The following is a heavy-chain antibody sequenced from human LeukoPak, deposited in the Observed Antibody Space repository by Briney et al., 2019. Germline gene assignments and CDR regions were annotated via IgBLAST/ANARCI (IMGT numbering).Heavy chain of an antibody. J-gene: IGHJ4*02. CDR3: ARPLRNYDSSGYPDDY. CDR1: GFTFSSYS. V-gene: IGHV3-21*01. CDR2: ISSSSSYI. Sequence: KAGGSLRLSCAASGFTFSSYSMNWVRQAPGKGLEWVSSISSSSSYIYYADSVKGRFTISRDNAKNSLYLQMNSLRAEDTAVYYCARPLRNYDSSGYPDDYWGQGTLVTVSS. D-gene: IGHD3-22*01.